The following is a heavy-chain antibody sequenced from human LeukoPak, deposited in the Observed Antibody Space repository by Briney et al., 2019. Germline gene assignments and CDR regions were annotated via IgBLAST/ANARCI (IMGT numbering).Heavy chain of an antibody. CDR3: ARARSGYDYYYGMDV. CDR2: MNSNVGNT. D-gene: IGHD5-12*01. J-gene: IGHJ6*02. Sequence: ASVKVSCKASGYTFTSYDINWVRQDTGQGLEWMGWMNSNVGNTGYEQKFQGRVTMTRNTSMSTAYMELTSLTSEDTAVYYCARARSGYDYYYGMDVWGQGTTVTVSS. V-gene: IGHV1-8*01. CDR1: GYTFTSYD.